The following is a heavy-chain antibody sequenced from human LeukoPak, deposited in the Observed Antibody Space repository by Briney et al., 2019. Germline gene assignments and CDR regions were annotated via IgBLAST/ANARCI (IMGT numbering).Heavy chain of an antibody. D-gene: IGHD3-22*01. CDR3: ARSKDSGGYYYLEDGDAEAYYYYGMDV. CDR2: IIPIFGTA. V-gene: IGHV1-69*01. Sequence: GSSVKVSCKASGGTFSSYAISWVRQAPGQGLEWMGGIIPIFGTANYAQKFQGRVTITADESTSTAYMELSSLRSEDTAVYYCARSKDSGGYYYLEDGDAEAYYYYGMDVWGQGTTVTVSS. J-gene: IGHJ6*02. CDR1: GGTFSSYA.